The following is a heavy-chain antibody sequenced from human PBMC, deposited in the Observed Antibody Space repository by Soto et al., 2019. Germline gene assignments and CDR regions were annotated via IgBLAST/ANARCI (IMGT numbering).Heavy chain of an antibody. V-gene: IGHV3-23*01. CDR3: AKDQVVVVAATVAFDI. D-gene: IGHD2-15*01. CDR1: GFTFSSYA. Sequence: EVQLLESGGGLVQPGGSLRLSCAASGFTFSSYAMSWVRQAPGKGLEWVSAISGSGGSTYYAHSVKGRFTIYRDNSKNTLYLQMNSLRAEDTAVYYCAKDQVVVVAATVAFDIWGQGKMVTASS. CDR2: ISGSGGST. J-gene: IGHJ3*02.